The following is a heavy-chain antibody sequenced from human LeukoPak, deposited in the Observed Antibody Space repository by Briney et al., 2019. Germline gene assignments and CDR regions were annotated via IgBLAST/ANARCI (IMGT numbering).Heavy chain of an antibody. CDR1: GGSISSGGYY. V-gene: IGHV4-31*03. D-gene: IGHD6-13*01. CDR2: IYYSGST. Sequence: SQTLSLTCTVSGGSISSGGYYWSWLRQHPGKGLEWIGYIYYSGSTYYNPSLKSRVTISVDTSKNQFSLKLSSVTAADTAVYYCARAHRGRSSSSADFDYWGQGTLVTVSS. CDR3: ARAHRGRSSSSADFDY. J-gene: IGHJ4*02.